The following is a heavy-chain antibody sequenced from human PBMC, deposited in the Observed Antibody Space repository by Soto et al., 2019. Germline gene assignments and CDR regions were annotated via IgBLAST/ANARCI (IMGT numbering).Heavy chain of an antibody. V-gene: IGHV1-8*01. D-gene: IGHD3-3*01. CDR2: MNPSNGNT. Sequence: QVQLVQSGAEVKKPGASVTVSCKASGHTFTSYDIHWVRQATGQGLEWMGWMNPSNGNTGYAQKFQGRVTMTRDTSICTAYMEVSGLRYEDWAVYYCARAEGRSLDRVSWGQGTLVTVSS. J-gene: IGHJ5*02. CDR3: ARAEGRSLDRVS. CDR1: GHTFTSYD.